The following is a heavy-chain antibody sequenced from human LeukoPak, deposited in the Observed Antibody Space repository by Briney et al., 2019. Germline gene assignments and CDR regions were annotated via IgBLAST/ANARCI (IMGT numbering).Heavy chain of an antibody. Sequence: GGSLRLSCAASGFTFSSYGMHWVRQAPGKGLEWVAVISYDGSNKYYADSVKGRFTISRDNSKNTLYLQMNSLRAEDTAVYYCARVGLQFCDYWGQGTLVTVSS. J-gene: IGHJ4*02. V-gene: IGHV3-30*03. CDR2: ISYDGSNK. CDR3: ARVGLQFCDY. D-gene: IGHD5-24*01. CDR1: GFTFSSYG.